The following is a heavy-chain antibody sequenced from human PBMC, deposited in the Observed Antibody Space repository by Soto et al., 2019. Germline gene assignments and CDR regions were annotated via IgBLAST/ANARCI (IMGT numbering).Heavy chain of an antibody. V-gene: IGHV4-30-4*01. CDR3: AGSGFSEWLFMFDY. J-gene: IGHJ4*02. Sequence: PSETLSLTCTVSGGSISSGDYYWSWIRQPPGKGLEWIGYIYYSGSTYYNPSLKSRVTISVDTSKNQFSLKLSSVTAADTAVYYCAGSGFSEWLFMFDYWGQGTLVTVSS. D-gene: IGHD3-3*01. CDR2: IYYSGST. CDR1: GGSISSGDYY.